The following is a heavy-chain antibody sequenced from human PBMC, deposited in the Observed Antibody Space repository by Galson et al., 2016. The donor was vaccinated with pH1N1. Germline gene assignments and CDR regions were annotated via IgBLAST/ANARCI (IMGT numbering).Heavy chain of an antibody. CDR1: GDSISSGGYS. CDR3: ARDPRELSPTFGAFDI. CDR2: IFTTGST. Sequence: LSLTCTVSGDSISSGGYSWTWIRQPAGKGLEWIGRIFTTGSTNYNPSLKSRVTISVDMSKNQFSLKLSSVTAADTAVYYCARDPRELSPTFGAFDIWGQGTMVTVSS. J-gene: IGHJ3*02. D-gene: IGHD3-16*02. V-gene: IGHV4-61*02.